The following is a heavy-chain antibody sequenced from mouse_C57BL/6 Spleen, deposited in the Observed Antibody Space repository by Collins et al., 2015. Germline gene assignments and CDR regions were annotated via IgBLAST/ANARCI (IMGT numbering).Heavy chain of an antibody. D-gene: IGHD1-1*01. CDR1: GYTFTSYW. CDR2: IDPSDSET. Sequence: QVQLQQPGAELVRLGSSVKLSCKASGYTFTSYWMHWVKQRPIQGLEWIGNIDPSDSETHYNQKFKDKATLTVDKSSSTAYMQLSSLTSEDSAVYYCARYYYGSFDYWGQGTTLTVSS. J-gene: IGHJ2*01. V-gene: IGHV1-52*01. CDR3: ARYYYGSFDY.